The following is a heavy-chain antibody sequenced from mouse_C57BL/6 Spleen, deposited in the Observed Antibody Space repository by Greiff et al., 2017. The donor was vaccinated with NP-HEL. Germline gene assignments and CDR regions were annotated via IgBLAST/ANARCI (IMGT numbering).Heavy chain of an antibody. CDR2: IYPGDGDT. CDR3: ARWVYYYGSSFDY. V-gene: IGHV1-82*01. J-gene: IGHJ2*01. Sequence: VQLQESGPELVKPGASVKISCKASGYAFSSSWMNWVKQRPGKGREGFGGIYPGDGDTNYNGKFKGKATLTADKSSSTAYMQLSSLTSEDSAVYFCARWVYYYGSSFDYWGQCTTLTVSS. D-gene: IGHD1-1*01. CDR1: GYAFSSSW.